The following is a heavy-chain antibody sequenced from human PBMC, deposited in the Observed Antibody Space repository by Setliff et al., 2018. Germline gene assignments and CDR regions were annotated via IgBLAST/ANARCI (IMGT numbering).Heavy chain of an antibody. CDR3: ASLPYYDSSGYSLSYY. D-gene: IGHD3-22*01. Sequence: SETLSLTCTVSGGSISDNNYYWGWIRQSPGKELEWIGGISHSANKYYNPSFRTGVTISVDTSKSHFSLRLSSVTAADTAVYYCASLPYYDSSGYSLSYYWGQGTLVTVSS. J-gene: IGHJ4*02. V-gene: IGHV4-39*02. CDR2: ISHSANK. CDR1: GGSISDNNYY.